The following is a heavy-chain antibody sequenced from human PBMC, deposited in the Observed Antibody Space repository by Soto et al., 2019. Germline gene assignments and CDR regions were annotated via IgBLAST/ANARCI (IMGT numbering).Heavy chain of an antibody. CDR1: GYTFSDHY. CDR2: INPTSGGT. Sequence: ASVKVSCKTSGYTFSDHYTHWVRQAPGQGLEWMGWINPTSGGTSYSPKFQGRVTMTRDTSISTAYMELNRLSSEDTAVYYCVRGGPVAGPTSSEAYHPFDFWGQGTLVTVSS. D-gene: IGHD6-19*01. V-gene: IGHV1-2*02. J-gene: IGHJ4*02. CDR3: VRGGPVAGPTSSEAYHPFDF.